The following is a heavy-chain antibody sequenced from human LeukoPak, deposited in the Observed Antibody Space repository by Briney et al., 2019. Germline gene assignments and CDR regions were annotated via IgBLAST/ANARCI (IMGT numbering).Heavy chain of an antibody. CDR2: ISSSSSTI. J-gene: IGHJ5*02. D-gene: IGHD5-12*01. CDR1: GFIFSSYS. Sequence: GGSLRLSCAASGFIFSSYSMNWVRQAPGKGLEWVSYISSSSSTIYYADSVKGRFTISRDNAKNSLYLQMNSLRAEDTAVYYRARENHLAGRWLRLSLGIWSDVSWFDPWGQGTLVTVSS. V-gene: IGHV3-48*01. CDR3: ARENHLAGRWLRLSLGIWSDVSWFDP.